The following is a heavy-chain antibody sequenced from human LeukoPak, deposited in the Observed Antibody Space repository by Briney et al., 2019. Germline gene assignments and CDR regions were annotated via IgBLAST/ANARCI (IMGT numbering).Heavy chain of an antibody. V-gene: IGHV3-74*01. CDR2: INPDGTST. CDR3: ARDSYYYDSSGYYGY. J-gene: IGHJ4*02. D-gene: IGHD3-22*01. CDR1: GFTFIAYG. Sequence: GGSLRLSCAASGFTFIAYGMRWVRQAPGKGLVWVSRINPDGTSTSYADSVKGRFTISRDNAKNTLYLQMNSLRAEDTAVYYCARDSYYYDSSGYYGYWGQGTLVTVSS.